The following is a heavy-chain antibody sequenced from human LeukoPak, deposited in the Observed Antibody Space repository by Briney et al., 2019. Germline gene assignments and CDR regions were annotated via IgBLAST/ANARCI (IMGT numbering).Heavy chain of an antibody. CDR1: GGSISSSNW. D-gene: IGHD5-24*01. CDR3: ARHMTMWLQSPFGY. J-gene: IGHJ4*02. Sequence: SETLSLTCAVSGGSISSSNWWSWVRQPPGKGLEWIGSIYYSGSTYYNPSLKSRVTISVDTSKNQFSLKLSSVTAADTAVYYCARHMTMWLQSPFGYWGQGTLVTVSS. CDR2: IYYSGST. V-gene: IGHV4-4*02.